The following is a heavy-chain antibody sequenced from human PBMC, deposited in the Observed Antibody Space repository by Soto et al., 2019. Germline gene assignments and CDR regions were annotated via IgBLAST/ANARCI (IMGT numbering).Heavy chain of an antibody. CDR3: ARQLDTAMVREYYFDY. Sequence: ASVNVSCKASGYTFTSYGISWVRQAPGQGLEWMGWISAYNGNTNYAQKLQGRVTMTTDTSTSTAYMELRSLRSDDTAVYYCARQLDTAMVREYYFDYWGQGTLVTVSS. V-gene: IGHV1-18*04. CDR2: ISAYNGNT. J-gene: IGHJ4*02. CDR1: GYTFTSYG. D-gene: IGHD5-18*01.